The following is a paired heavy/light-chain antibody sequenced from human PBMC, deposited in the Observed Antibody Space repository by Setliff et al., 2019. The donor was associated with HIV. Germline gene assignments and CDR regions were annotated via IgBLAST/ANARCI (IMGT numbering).Light chain of an antibody. CDR3: YSTDTSGNYRV. J-gene: IGLJ2*01. Sequence: SYELTQPPSVSVSPGQTARITCSGDALPKKYAYWYQQKSGQAPVLVIYEDTKRPSGIPERFSGSTSGTMATLTISGAQVEDEADYYCYSTDTSGNYRVFGGGTKLTVL. V-gene: IGLV3-10*01. CDR2: EDT. CDR1: ALPKKY.
Heavy chain of an antibody. Sequence: QVQLVESGGGVVQPGRSLRLSCAASGFTFSSYAMHWVRQAPGKGLEWLAIISYDGSNKWFAESVRGRSTISRDNSRNTLYLQMSSLGGEDTAVYYCAREGDDYIPFDYWGQGTLVTVSS. J-gene: IGHJ4*02. CDR1: GFTFSSYA. CDR2: ISYDGSNK. V-gene: IGHV3-30*04. CDR3: AREGDDYIPFDY. D-gene: IGHD4-4*01.